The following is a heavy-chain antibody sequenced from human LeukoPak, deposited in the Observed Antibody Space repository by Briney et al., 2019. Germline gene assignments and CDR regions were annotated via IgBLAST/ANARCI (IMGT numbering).Heavy chain of an antibody. Sequence: PGGSLRLSCAASGFTFSSYGMNWVRQAPGKGLEWVSYISSSGSTIYYADSVKGRFTISRDNAKNSLYLQMNSLRAEDTAVYYCARDSKYSSSLNYYGMDVWGKGTTVTVSS. V-gene: IGHV3-48*03. CDR3: ARDSKYSSSLNYYGMDV. CDR2: ISSSGSTI. CDR1: GFTFSSYG. J-gene: IGHJ6*04. D-gene: IGHD6-13*01.